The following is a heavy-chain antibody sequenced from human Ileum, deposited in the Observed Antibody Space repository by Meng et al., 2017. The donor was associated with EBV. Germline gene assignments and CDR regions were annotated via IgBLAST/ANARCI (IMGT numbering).Heavy chain of an antibody. J-gene: IGHJ4*02. V-gene: IGHV4-61*01. D-gene: IGHD5-18*01. Sequence: GPVLGQRTPPPPLSVPCTGVGGPGSISSYYWSWIRRPPGKGLEWIGYIYNSGTTNYNPSFESRVTISVDTSKNQFSLKLRSVAASDTAVFYCARGWDTAMDSGWGQGTLVTVSS. CDR1: GGPGSISSYY. CDR2: IYNSGTT. CDR3: ARGWDTAMDSG.